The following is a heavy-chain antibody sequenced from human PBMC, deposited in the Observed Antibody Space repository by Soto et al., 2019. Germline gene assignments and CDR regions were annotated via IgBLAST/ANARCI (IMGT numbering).Heavy chain of an antibody. J-gene: IGHJ4*02. CDR1: GYLISSGYY. CDR2: IDYSGKT. Sequence: SETLSLTCSVSGYLISSGYYWGCVRQTPGKGLEWLGSIDYSGKTYKNPSLKSRVSASVDLSQNQFSLNLRPVTAADTAVYFCARALSSGYDSYYFDYWGQGTLVTVSS. V-gene: IGHV4-38-2*01. CDR3: ARALSSGYDSYYFDY. D-gene: IGHD3-22*01.